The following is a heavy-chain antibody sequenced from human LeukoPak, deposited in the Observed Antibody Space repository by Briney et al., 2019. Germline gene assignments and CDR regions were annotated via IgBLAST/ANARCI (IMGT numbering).Heavy chain of an antibody. V-gene: IGHV4-4*02. CDR1: GGSISSSNW. J-gene: IGHJ4*02. Sequence: SGTLSLTCAVSGGSISSSNWWSWVRQPPGKGLEWIGEIYHSGSTNYNPSLKSRVTISVDKSKNQFSLKLSSVTAADTAVYYCARDQIKGSSWYGRGLGFDYWGQGTLVTVSS. CDR2: IYHSGST. D-gene: IGHD6-13*01. CDR3: ARDQIKGSSWYGRGLGFDY.